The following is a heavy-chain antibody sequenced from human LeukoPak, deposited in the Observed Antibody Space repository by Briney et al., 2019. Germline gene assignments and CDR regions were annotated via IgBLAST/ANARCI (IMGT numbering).Heavy chain of an antibody. D-gene: IGHD1-26*01. CDR2: IYYSGST. CDR1: GGSISSYY. V-gene: IGHV4-59*01. J-gene: IGHJ5*02. CDR3: ARHAHSGSYWDPLDWFDP. Sequence: SETLSLTCTVSGGSISSYYWSWIRQPPGKGLEWIGYIYYSGSTNYNPSLKSRVTISVDTSKNQFSLKLSSVTAADTAVHYCARHAHSGSYWDPLDWFDPWGQGTLVTVSS.